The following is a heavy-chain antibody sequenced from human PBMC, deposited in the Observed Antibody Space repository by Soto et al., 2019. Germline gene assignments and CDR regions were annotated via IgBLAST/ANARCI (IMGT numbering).Heavy chain of an antibody. CDR1: GGSISSYY. V-gene: IGHV4-59*01. CDR2: IYYSGST. CDR3: GRGIVLVPAASNWFDP. D-gene: IGHD2-2*01. Sequence: SETLSLTCTFSGGSISSYYWSLIRQPPGKGLEWIGYIYYSGSTNYNPSLKSRVTISVDTSKNQFSLKLSSVTAADTAVYYCGRGIVLVPAASNWFDPWGQGTLVTVSS. J-gene: IGHJ5*02.